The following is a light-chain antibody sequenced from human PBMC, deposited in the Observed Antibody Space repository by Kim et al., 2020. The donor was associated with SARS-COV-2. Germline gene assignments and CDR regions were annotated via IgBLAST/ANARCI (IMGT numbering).Light chain of an antibody. V-gene: IGLV1-44*01. CDR2: TNI. CDR1: TSNIGRNI. CDR3: AAWDDSLNGHV. J-gene: IGLJ1*01. Sequence: QPVLTQPPSASGTPGQRVTISCSGSTSNIGRNIVNWYQQLPGTAPKVLIYTNIQRPSGVPDRFSGSKSGTSASLAISGLQSEDEADYYCAAWDDSLNGHVFGTGTKVTVL.